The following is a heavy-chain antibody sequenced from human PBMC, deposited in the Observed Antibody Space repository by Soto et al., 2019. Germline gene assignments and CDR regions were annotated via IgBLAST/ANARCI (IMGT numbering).Heavy chain of an antibody. J-gene: IGHJ6*03. D-gene: IGHD2-2*01. CDR3: ASGAIVVVPAATYYYYYYMDV. CDR2: INAGNGNT. V-gene: IGHV1-3*01. Sequence: ASVKVYFKAAGYTFTSDAMRWVRQATGQRLEWMGWINAGNGNTKYSQKFQGRVTITRDTSASTAYMELSGLRSEDTAVYYCASGAIVVVPAATYYYYYYMDVWGKGTTVTVSS. CDR1: GYTFTSDA.